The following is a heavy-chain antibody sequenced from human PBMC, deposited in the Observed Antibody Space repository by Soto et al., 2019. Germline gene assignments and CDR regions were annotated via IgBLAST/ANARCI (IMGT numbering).Heavy chain of an antibody. D-gene: IGHD3-10*01. CDR2: ISGSGGST. V-gene: IGHV3-23*01. CDR1: GFTFSSYA. Sequence: EVQLLESGGGLVQPGGSLRLSCAASGFTFSSYAMSWVRQAPGKGLEWVSAISGSGGSTYYADSVKGRFTISRDNSKNTLYLQMNSLRAEDTAVYYCAKDPNRFISITMGNAFDIWGQGTMVTVSS. J-gene: IGHJ3*02. CDR3: AKDPNRFISITMGNAFDI.